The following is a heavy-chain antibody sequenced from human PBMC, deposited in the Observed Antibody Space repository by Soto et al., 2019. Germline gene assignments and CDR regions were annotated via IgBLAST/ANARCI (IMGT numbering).Heavy chain of an antibody. J-gene: IGHJ5*02. CDR2: IYHSEST. CDR3: ARGRYSSGWYGEWFDP. CDR1: GGSISSSNW. Sequence: QVQLQESGPGLVKPSGTLSLTCAVSGGSISSSNWWSWVRQPPGKGLEWIGEIYHSESTNYNPSLKSRVIISVDMSNNQFSLRLTSVTAADTAVYYCARGRYSSGWYGEWFDPWGQGTLVTVSS. V-gene: IGHV4-4*02. D-gene: IGHD6-19*01.